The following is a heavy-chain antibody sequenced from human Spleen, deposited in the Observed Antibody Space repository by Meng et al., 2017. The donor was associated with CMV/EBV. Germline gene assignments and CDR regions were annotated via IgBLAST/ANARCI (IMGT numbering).Heavy chain of an antibody. Sequence: ASVKVSCKASGYTFTSYDINWVRQATGQGLEWMGWMNPNSGNTNYAQKLQGRVTMTTDTSTSTAYMELRSLRSDDTAVYYCARDRCSSTSCYTNWFDPWGQGTLVTVSS. D-gene: IGHD2-2*02. J-gene: IGHJ5*02. CDR1: GYTFTSYD. V-gene: IGHV1-18*01. CDR2: MNPNSGNT. CDR3: ARDRCSSTSCYTNWFDP.